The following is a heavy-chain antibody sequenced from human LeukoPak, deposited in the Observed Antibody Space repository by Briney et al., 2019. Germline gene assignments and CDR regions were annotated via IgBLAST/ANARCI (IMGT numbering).Heavy chain of an antibody. CDR2: IRQDGSER. V-gene: IGHV3-7*01. Sequence: GGSLRLSCAASGFIFSNYWMTWVRQAPGKGLEWVAHIRQDGSERHYVDSVKDRFTISRDNAKNSLDLQMDSLRAEDTAVYYCARDWGSNGHDLYGPLGQGTLVTVSS. CDR3: ARDWGSNGHDLYGP. CDR1: GFIFSNYW. D-gene: IGHD3-16*01. J-gene: IGHJ5*02.